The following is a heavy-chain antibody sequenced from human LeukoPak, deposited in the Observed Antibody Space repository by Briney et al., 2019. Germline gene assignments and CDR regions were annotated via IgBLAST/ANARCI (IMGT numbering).Heavy chain of an antibody. CDR2: IYYSGST. CDR1: GGSISSINYY. D-gene: IGHD5-18*01. CDR3: ARDLRGYSYGDYGMDV. J-gene: IGHJ6*02. Sequence: SETLSLTCTVSGGSISSINYYWGWIRQPPGKGLEWIGSIYYSGSTYYNPSLKSRFTISVDTSKNQFSLKESSVTAADTAVYYCARDLRGYSYGDYGMDVWGQGTTVTVSS. V-gene: IGHV4-39*07.